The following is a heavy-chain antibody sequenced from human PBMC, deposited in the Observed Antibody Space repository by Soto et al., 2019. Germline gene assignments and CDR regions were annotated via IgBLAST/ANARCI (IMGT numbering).Heavy chain of an antibody. V-gene: IGHV3-23*01. CDR2: ISGSGGST. Sequence: EVQLLESGGGLVQPGGSLRLSCAASGFTFSSYAMSWVRQAPGKGLEWVSAISGSGGSTYYADSVKGRFTISRDNSKNTLYLQMNSLRAEDTAVYYCAKVEEIAAAGRTWYFDLWGRGTLVTVSS. J-gene: IGHJ2*01. CDR1: GFTFSSYA. D-gene: IGHD6-13*01. CDR3: AKVEEIAAAGRTWYFDL.